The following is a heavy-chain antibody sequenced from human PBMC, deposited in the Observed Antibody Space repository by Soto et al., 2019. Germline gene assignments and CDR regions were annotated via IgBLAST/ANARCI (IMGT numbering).Heavy chain of an antibody. CDR1: GCSLYSYT. Sequence: QVHLVQSGAEVKKPGSSVKVSCKASGCSLYSYTISWVRQAPGQGLEWLGRVIPVLTVTHYAQKFQEIVTISADKTTSTAYMEPSSLKSEDTAVYYCARDLTGGGPCRWAGGSDLWGRGTLVIVSS. CDR3: ARDLTGGGPCRWAGGSDL. V-gene: IGHV1-69*04. CDR2: VIPVLTVT. J-gene: IGHJ2*01. D-gene: IGHD3-16*01.